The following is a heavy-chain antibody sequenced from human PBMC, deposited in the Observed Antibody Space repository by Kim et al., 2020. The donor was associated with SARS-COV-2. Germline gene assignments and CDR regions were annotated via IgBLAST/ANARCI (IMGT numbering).Heavy chain of an antibody. CDR3: ARIVLGATTYFDY. CDR2: IYPGDSDT. Sequence: GESLKISCKGSGYSFPNYWIGWVRQMPGKGLEWMGIIYPGDSDTTYSPSLQGQVTIPADKSSSTAYLQWSSLKASDTAIYYCARIVLGATTYFDYWGQGTLVTVSS. V-gene: IGHV5-51*01. D-gene: IGHD1-26*01. J-gene: IGHJ4*01. CDR1: GYSFPNYW.